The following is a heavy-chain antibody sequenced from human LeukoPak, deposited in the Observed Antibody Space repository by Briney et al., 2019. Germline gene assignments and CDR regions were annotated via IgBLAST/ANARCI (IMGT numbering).Heavy chain of an antibody. D-gene: IGHD6-19*01. J-gene: IGHJ5*02. CDR2: ISSSSSTI. Sequence: GGSLRLSCAASGFTFSSYSMNWVRQAPGKGLEWVSYISSSSSTIYYADSVKGRFTISRDNAKNSLYLQMNSLRAEDTAVYHCARDRIAVAANNWFDPWGQGTLVTVSS. CDR1: GFTFSSYS. CDR3: ARDRIAVAANNWFDP. V-gene: IGHV3-48*01.